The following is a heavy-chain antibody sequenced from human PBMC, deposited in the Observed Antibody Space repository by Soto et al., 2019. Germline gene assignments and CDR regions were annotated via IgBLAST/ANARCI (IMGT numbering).Heavy chain of an antibody. CDR1: GFTFSSYG. Sequence: QVQLVESGGGVVQPGRSLRLSCAASGFTFSSYGMHWVRQAPGKGLEWVAVIWYDGSNKYYADYVQGRFTISRDNSKNPLYLQMISLRAEDTAVYYCARDGSGFFYGMDVWGQGTTVTVSS. D-gene: IGHD3-10*01. V-gene: IGHV3-33*01. CDR2: IWYDGSNK. CDR3: ARDGSGFFYGMDV. J-gene: IGHJ6*02.